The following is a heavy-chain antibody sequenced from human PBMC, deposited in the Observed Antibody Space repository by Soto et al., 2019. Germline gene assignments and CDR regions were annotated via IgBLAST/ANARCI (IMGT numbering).Heavy chain of an antibody. CDR2: INHSGST. D-gene: IGHD2-2*01. CDR1: GGSFSGYY. CDR3: ARGRGSTDIVVVPAAMSYGMDV. Sequence: QVQLQQWGAGLLKPSETLSLTCAVYGGSFSGYYWSWIRQPPGKGLEWIGEINHSGSTNYNPSLKRRVTISVDTSKNQFSLKLSSVTAADTAVYYCARGRGSTDIVVVPAAMSYGMDVWGQGTTVTVSS. V-gene: IGHV4-34*01. J-gene: IGHJ6*02.